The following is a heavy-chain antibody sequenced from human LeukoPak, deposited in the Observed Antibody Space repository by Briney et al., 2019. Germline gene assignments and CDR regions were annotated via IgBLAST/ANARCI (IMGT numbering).Heavy chain of an antibody. D-gene: IGHD1-1*01. CDR2: IYYSGST. V-gene: IGHV4-39*07. CDR3: ASQTGTTKGSVRY. J-gene: IGHJ4*02. Sequence: SETLSLTCTVSGGSISSSSYYWGWIRQPPGKGLEWIGSIYYSGSTYYNPSLKSRVTISVDTSKNQFSLKLSSVTAADTAVYYCASQTGTTKGSVRYWGQGTLVTVSS. CDR1: GGSISSSSYY.